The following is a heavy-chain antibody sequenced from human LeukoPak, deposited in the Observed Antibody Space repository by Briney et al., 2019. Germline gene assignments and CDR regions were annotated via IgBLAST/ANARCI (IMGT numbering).Heavy chain of an antibody. CDR1: GFTFSSYA. V-gene: IGHV3-23*01. CDR2: ISGSGGNT. D-gene: IGHD6-13*01. Sequence: GSLRLSCAASGFTFSSYAMSWVRQAPGKGLEWVSAISGSGGNTYYADSVKGRFTISRDNSKNTLYLQMNSLRAEDTAVYYCAKDPFANFSTSWHYFDCWGQGTLVTVSS. J-gene: IGHJ4*02. CDR3: AKDPFANFSTSWHYFDC.